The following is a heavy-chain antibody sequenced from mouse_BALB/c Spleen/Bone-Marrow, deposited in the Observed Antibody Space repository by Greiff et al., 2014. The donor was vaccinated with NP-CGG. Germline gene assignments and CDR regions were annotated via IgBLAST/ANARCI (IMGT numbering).Heavy chain of an antibody. CDR1: GFNIKDTF. J-gene: IGHJ1*01. CDR3: TKPSFYYGSSYWYFDV. CDR2: IDPANGDT. V-gene: IGHV14-3*02. Sequence: EVNVVESGAELVKPGASVKLSCTASGFNIKDTFMHWVKQRPGQGLEWIGRIDPANGDTKYDPKFQGKATITADTSSNTAYLQLSSLTSEDTAVYYCTKPSFYYGSSYWYFDVWGAGTTVTVSS. D-gene: IGHD1-1*01.